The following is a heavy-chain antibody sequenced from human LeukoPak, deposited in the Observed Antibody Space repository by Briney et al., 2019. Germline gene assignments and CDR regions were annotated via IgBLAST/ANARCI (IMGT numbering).Heavy chain of an antibody. Sequence: GGSLRLSCAASGXTFSSYWMHWVRQAPGKGLVSVSHINTDGSSTSYADSVKGRFTISRDNARNTLYLQMNSLRAEDTAVYYCARVRGQLWFADGFDIWGQGTMATVSS. CDR2: INTDGSST. CDR3: ARVRGQLWFADGFDI. CDR1: GXTFSSYW. V-gene: IGHV3-74*01. D-gene: IGHD3-10*01. J-gene: IGHJ3*02.